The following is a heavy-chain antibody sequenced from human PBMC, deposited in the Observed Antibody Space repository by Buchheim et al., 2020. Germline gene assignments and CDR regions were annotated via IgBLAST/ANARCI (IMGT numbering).Heavy chain of an antibody. CDR1: GFTFSSYG. D-gene: IGHD6-13*01. CDR3: ARDRGYSSLDY. Sequence: QVQLVESGGGVVQPGRSLRLSCAASGFTFSSYGMHWVRQAPGKGLEWVGVIWYDGSKKYYADSVKGRFTISRDNSKNTLYLQMNSLRAEDTAVYYCARDRGYSSLDYWGQRTL. J-gene: IGHJ4*02. V-gene: IGHV3-33*01. CDR2: IWYDGSKK.